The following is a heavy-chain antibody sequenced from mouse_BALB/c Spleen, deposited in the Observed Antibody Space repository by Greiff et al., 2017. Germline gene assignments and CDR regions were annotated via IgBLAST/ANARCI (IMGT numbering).Heavy chain of an antibody. CDR1: GFNIKDYY. CDR2: IDPENGDT. D-gene: IGHD1-1*01. Sequence: EVQLQQSGAELVRSGASVKLSCTASGFNIKDYYMHWVKQRPEQGLEWIGWIDPENGDTEYAPKFQGKANMTADTSSNTAYLQLSSLTSEDTAVYYCATGGSSYHWGQGTTLTVSS. V-gene: IGHV14-4*02. CDR3: ATGGSSYH. J-gene: IGHJ2*01.